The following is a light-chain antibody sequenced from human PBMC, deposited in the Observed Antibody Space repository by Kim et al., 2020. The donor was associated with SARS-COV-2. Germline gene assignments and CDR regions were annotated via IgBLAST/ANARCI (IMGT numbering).Light chain of an antibody. Sequence: SVALGQTARMTCGGNSIGSINVHWYQQKPGQAPVLVIYRDSNRPSGIPERFSGSNSGNTATLTISRAQAGDEADYYCQVWDSSTVVFGGGTQLTVL. J-gene: IGLJ2*01. CDR3: QVWDSSTVV. CDR1: SIGSIN. V-gene: IGLV3-9*01. CDR2: RDS.